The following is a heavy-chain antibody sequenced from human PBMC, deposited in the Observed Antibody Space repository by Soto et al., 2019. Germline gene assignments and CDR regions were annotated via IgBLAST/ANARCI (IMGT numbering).Heavy chain of an antibody. CDR1: RYSFTSYW. CDR2: IYPGDSDT. J-gene: IGHJ5*02. Sequence: PGEALKISGKGSRYSFTSYWIGWVRQMPGKGREWMGIIYPGDSDTRYSPSFQAQLTISADKSSSTAYRQWSSLKASDTDMYYCARRLPGSGAAGTPWFDPWGQGTLVTVSS. V-gene: IGHV5-51*01. D-gene: IGHD6-13*01. CDR3: ARRLPGSGAAGTPWFDP.